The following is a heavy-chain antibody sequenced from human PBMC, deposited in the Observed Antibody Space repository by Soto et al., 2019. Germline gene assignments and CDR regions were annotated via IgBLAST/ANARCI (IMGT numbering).Heavy chain of an antibody. Sequence: PGGSLRLSCAASGFTFSNSWMSWVRQAPGKGLEWVGRIKSKTDGGTTDYAAPVKGRFTISRDDSKNTLYLQMNSLKTEDTAVYYCTTVGYDFWSGYFGRAGVDYWGQGTLVTVSS. CDR3: TTVGYDFWSGYFGRAGVDY. CDR2: IKSKTDGGTT. CDR1: GFTFSNSW. D-gene: IGHD3-3*01. V-gene: IGHV3-15*01. J-gene: IGHJ4*02.